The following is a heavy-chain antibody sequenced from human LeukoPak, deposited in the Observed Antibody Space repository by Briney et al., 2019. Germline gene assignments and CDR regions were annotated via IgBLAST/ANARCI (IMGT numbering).Heavy chain of an antibody. CDR3: ARGFFIAAAGTYWFDP. J-gene: IGHJ5*02. D-gene: IGHD6-13*01. V-gene: IGHV3-53*01. CDR2: IYSGGST. Sequence: PGGSLRLSCAASGFTVSSNYMSWVRQAPGKGLEWVSVIYSGGSTYYADSVRGRFTISRDNSKNTLYLQMNSLRAEDTAVYYCARGFFIAAAGTYWFDPWGQGTLVTVSS. CDR1: GFTVSSNY.